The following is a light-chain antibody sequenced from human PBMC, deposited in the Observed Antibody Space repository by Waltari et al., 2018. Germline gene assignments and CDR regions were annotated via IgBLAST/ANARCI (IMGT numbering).Light chain of an antibody. V-gene: IGKV1-8*01. Sequence: AIRMTQSPSSFSASTGDRVTITCRASQGISSYLAWYQQKPGKAPKLLTYAASTLQSGVQSRFSGSGSGTDFTLTISCLQSEDFATYYCQQYYSYPYTFGQGTKLEIK. J-gene: IGKJ2*01. CDR1: QGISSY. CDR3: QQYYSYPYT. CDR2: AAS.